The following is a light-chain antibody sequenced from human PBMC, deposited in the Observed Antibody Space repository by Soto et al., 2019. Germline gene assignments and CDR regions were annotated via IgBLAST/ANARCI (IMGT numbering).Light chain of an antibody. CDR3: QQYDRWPVT. V-gene: IGKV3-15*01. J-gene: IGKJ4*01. CDR1: QSVTTN. CDR2: DAS. Sequence: EVVMTQSPATLSVSPGXRVTFSCRASQSVTTNLAWYQHKPGQSPRLLISDASTGASGIPPRFSGSGSGTEFTLTIDRLQSADFAVYYCQQYDRWPVTFGGGTKVDIK.